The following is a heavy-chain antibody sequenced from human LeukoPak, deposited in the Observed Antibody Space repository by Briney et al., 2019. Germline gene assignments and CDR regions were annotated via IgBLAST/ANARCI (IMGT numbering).Heavy chain of an antibody. CDR3: ARKRNSGSYPDNWFDP. D-gene: IGHD3-10*01. CDR1: GYTFTGYY. CDR2: INPNSGGT. Sequence: GASVKVSCKASGYTFTGYYMHWVRQAPGQGLEWMGWINPNSGGTNYAQKFQGRVTMTRDTSISTAYMELSRLRSDDTAVYYCARKRNSGSYPDNWFDPWGQGTLVTVSS. V-gene: IGHV1-2*02. J-gene: IGHJ5*02.